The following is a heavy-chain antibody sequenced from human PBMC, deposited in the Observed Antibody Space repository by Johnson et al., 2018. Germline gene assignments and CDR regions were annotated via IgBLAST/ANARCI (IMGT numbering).Heavy chain of an antibody. V-gene: IGHV3-23*04. Sequence: EVQLVESGGGLVQPGGSXRLSCAASGFTFSSYAMSWVRQAPGKGLEWVSAISGSGGSTDYADSVKGRFTISRDNSKNPLYLQMNSLRAEDTAVYYCARGKDYGDSYVAALTGFGGRGYYYMDVWGKGTTVTVSS. D-gene: IGHD4-17*01. CDR1: GFTFSSYA. CDR3: ARGKDYGDSYVAALTGFGGRGYYYMDV. J-gene: IGHJ6*03. CDR2: ISGSGGST.